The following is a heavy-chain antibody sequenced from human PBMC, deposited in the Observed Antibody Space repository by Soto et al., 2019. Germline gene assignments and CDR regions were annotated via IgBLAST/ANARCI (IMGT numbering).Heavy chain of an antibody. D-gene: IGHD5-18*01. V-gene: IGHV3-23*01. CDR3: AKDLYSYGYPVYFDY. J-gene: IGHJ4*02. Sequence: EVQLLESGGGLVQPGGSLRLSCAASGFTFSSYATSWVRQAPGKGLEWVSAISGSGGSTYYADSVKGRFTISRDNSKNTLYLQMNNLRAEDTAVYYCAKDLYSYGYPVYFDYWGQGTLVTVSS. CDR1: GFTFSSYA. CDR2: ISGSGGST.